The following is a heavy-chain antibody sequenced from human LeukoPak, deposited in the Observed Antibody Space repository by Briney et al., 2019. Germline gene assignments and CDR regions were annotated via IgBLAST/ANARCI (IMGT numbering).Heavy chain of an antibody. CDR1: GGSFSGCY. CDR2: INHSGST. Sequence: SETLSLTCAVYGGSFSGCYWSWIRQPPGKGLEWIGEINHSGSTNYNPSLKSRVTISVDTSKNQFSLKLSSVTAADTAVYYCASLKWGAAGTDYWGQGTLVTVSS. CDR3: ASLKWGAAGTDY. J-gene: IGHJ4*02. D-gene: IGHD6-13*01. V-gene: IGHV4-34*01.